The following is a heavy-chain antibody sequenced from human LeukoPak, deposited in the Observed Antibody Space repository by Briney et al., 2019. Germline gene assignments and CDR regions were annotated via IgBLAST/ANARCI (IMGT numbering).Heavy chain of an antibody. J-gene: IGHJ6*02. Sequence: KPSETLSLTCTVPGGSISSYYWSWIRQPPGKGLDWFGYIYYSGSTNYNPSLKSRVTISVDTSKNQFSLKLSSVTAADTAVYYCARGVAAAGTFYYGMDVWGQGTTVTVSS. CDR2: IYYSGST. V-gene: IGHV4-59*01. D-gene: IGHD6-13*01. CDR1: GGSISSYY. CDR3: ARGVAAAGTFYYGMDV.